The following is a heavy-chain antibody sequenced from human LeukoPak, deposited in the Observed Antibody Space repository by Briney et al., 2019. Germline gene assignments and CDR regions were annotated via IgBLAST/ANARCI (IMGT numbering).Heavy chain of an antibody. V-gene: IGHV3-11*01. D-gene: IGHD6-6*01. CDR1: GFTFSDYY. J-gene: IGHJ5*02. CDR2: ISSSGSTI. Sequence: GGSLRLSCAASGFTFSDYYMSWIRQAPGKGLEWVSYISSSGSTIYYADSVKGRFTISRDNAKNSLYLQMNSLRAEDTAVYYCAKHPSPAARPNWFDPWGQGTLVTVSS. CDR3: AKHPSPAARPNWFDP.